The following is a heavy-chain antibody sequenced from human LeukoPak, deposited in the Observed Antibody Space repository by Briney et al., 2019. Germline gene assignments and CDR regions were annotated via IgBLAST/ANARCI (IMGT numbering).Heavy chain of an antibody. J-gene: IGHJ4*02. Sequence: GASVKVSCKVSGYTLTELSMHWVRQAPGKGLEWMGGFDPEDGETIYAQKFQGRVTMTEDTSTDTAYMELSSLRSEDTAVYYCATLNIVVVPAVVTYNFDYWGQGTLVTVSS. V-gene: IGHV1-24*01. CDR2: FDPEDGET. D-gene: IGHD2-2*01. CDR3: ATLNIVVVPAVVTYNFDY. CDR1: GYTLTELS.